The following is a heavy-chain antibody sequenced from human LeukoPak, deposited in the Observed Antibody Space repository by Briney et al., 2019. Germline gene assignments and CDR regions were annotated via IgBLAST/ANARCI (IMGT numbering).Heavy chain of an antibody. J-gene: IGHJ5*02. CDR1: GLTFSSHS. CDR3: ASWPGPALVLGGPFAS. CDR2: ISSSSSTI. V-gene: IGHV3-48*01. Sequence: QSGGSLRLSCAVSGLTFSSHSMNWVRQAPGKGLEWLSHISSSSSTIYYADSVKGRFTMSRDNAKNSLYLQMNSLRAGDTAVYYCASWPGPALVLGGPFASWGREPWSPSPQ. D-gene: IGHD3-9*01.